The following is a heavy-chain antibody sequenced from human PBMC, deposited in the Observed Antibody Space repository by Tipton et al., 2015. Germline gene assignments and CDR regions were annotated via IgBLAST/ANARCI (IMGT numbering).Heavy chain of an antibody. CDR1: GFTFSNYA. D-gene: IGHD2-21*02. V-gene: IGHV4-39*01. CDR3: ASPSLPHDRGDYYFQS. Sequence: LRLSCAASGFTFSNYAMSWVRQAPGKGLEWIGSLYFSGSTYYNPSLKSRVTISIDRFKNQFSLKLSSVTAADTAVYYCASPSLPHDRGDYYFQSWGQGSLVTVSS. J-gene: IGHJ4*02. CDR2: LYFSGST.